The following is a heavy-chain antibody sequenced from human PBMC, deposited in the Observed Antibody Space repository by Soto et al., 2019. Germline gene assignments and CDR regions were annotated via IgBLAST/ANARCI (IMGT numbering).Heavy chain of an antibody. CDR1: GGSISSYF. V-gene: IGHV4-59*12. D-gene: IGHD6-13*01. J-gene: IGHJ4*02. CDR3: ARDLAAVPRAFDY. Sequence: QTLSLTCTVSGGSISSYFYIWVRQPPVKGLEWIGSVYYTGTTDYNPSLTSRVTISVDTSKTQFSLNLRSVTAADTAVYYCARDLAAVPRAFDYWGRGSLVTSP. CDR2: VYYTGTT.